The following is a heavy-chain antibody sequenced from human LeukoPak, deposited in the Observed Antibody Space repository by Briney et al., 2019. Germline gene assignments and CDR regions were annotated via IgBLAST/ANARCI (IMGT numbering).Heavy chain of an antibody. CDR1: GGSISSYY. Sequence: SETLSLTCTVSGGSISSYYWSWIRQPPGKGLEWIGYIYYSGSTNYNPSLKSRVTISVDTSKNQFSLKLSSVTAADTAVYYCARDHESIFGVVILDYWGQGTLVTVSS. V-gene: IGHV4-59*12. CDR2: IYYSGST. J-gene: IGHJ4*02. D-gene: IGHD3-3*02. CDR3: ARDHESIFGVVILDY.